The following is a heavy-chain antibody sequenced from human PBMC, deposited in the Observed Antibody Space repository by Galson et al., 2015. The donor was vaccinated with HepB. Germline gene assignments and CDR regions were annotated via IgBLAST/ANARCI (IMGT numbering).Heavy chain of an antibody. J-gene: IGHJ4*02. CDR2: ISPLGGTT. V-gene: IGHV1-46*01. CDR3: ARGHGYNSGNFDY. D-gene: IGHD5-24*01. CDR1: GYSFTSYY. Sequence: SVKVSCKASGYSFTSYYLHWVRQAPGQGLEWLGIISPLGGTTNYAQKFQGRVTMTRDMSTGTVYLEVSSLRYEDMAVYYCARGHGYNSGNFDYWGQGTLVTVSS.